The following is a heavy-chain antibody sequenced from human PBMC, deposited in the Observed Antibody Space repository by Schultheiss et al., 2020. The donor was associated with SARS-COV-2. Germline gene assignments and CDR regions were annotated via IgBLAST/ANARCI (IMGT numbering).Heavy chain of an antibody. CDR3: ARRSGGYCSGGSCHYYGMDV. CDR2: INSDGSST. D-gene: IGHD2-15*01. J-gene: IGHJ6*02. V-gene: IGHV3-74*01. CDR1: GFTVSSNE. Sequence: GGSLRLSCAASGFTVSSNEMSWVRQAPGKGLVWVSRINSDGSSTSYADSVKGRFTISRDNAKNSLYLQMNSLRAEDTAVYYCARRSGGYCSGGSCHYYGMDVWGQGTTVTVSS.